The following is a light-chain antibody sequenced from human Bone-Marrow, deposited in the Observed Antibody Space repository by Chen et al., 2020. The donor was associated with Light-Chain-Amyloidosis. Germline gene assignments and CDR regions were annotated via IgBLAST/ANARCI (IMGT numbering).Light chain of an antibody. CDR3: QQYYSTPRT. CDR1: QSVLYSSNNKNN. Sequence: DIVITQSHDSLAVSLGVRATINCKSSQSVLYSSNNKNNLAWYQQKPGQPPKLLIYWASTRESGVPDRFSGSGSGTDFTLTISSLQAEDVAVYYCQQYYSTPRTFGQGTKVEIK. V-gene: IGKV4-1*01. J-gene: IGKJ1*01. CDR2: WAS.